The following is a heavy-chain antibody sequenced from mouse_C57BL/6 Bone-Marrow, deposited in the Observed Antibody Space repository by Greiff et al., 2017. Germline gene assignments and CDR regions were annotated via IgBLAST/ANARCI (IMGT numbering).Heavy chain of an antibody. J-gene: IGHJ3*01. CDR2: ISYSGST. Sequence: EVKLMESGPGMVKPSQSLSLTCTVTGYSITSGYDWHWIRHFPGNKLEWMGYISYSGSTNYNPSLKSRLSITHDTSKNHFFLKLNSVTTEDTATYYCAREDIVTTGGGWFAYWGQGTLVTVSA. D-gene: IGHD2-5*01. CDR3: AREDIVTTGGGWFAY. V-gene: IGHV3-1*01. CDR1: GYSITSGYD.